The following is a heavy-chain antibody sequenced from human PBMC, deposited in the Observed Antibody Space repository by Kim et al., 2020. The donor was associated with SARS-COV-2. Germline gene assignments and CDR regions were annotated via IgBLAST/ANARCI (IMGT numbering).Heavy chain of an antibody. J-gene: IGHJ4*02. Sequence: SVKVSCKASGGTFSSYAISWVRQAPGQGLEWMGGIIPIFGTANYAQKFQGRVTITADESTSTAYMELSSLRSEDTAVYYCARSTGSQYPESDWGQGTLVTVSS. CDR3: ARSTGSQYPESD. V-gene: IGHV1-69*13. D-gene: IGHD1-26*01. CDR2: IIPIFGTA. CDR1: GGTFSSYA.